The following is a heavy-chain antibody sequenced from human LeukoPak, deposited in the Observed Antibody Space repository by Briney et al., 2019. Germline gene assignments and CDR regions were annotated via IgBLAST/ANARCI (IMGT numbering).Heavy chain of an antibody. J-gene: IGHJ4*02. Sequence: SETLSLTCTVSGGSISSYYWSWIRQPPGKGLEWIGYIYYSGSTNYNPSLKSRVTISVDTSKNQFSLKLSSVTAADTAVYYCARARYYYDSSGSFLSDYWGQGTLVTVSS. CDR1: GGSISSYY. V-gene: IGHV4-59*01. CDR3: ARARYYYDSSGSFLSDY. CDR2: IYYSGST. D-gene: IGHD3-22*01.